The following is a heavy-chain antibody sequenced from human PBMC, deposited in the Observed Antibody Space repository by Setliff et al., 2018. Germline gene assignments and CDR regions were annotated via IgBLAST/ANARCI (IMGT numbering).Heavy chain of an antibody. CDR1: GFSFNTYG. D-gene: IGHD2-15*01. CDR2: VQFDGSNK. V-gene: IGHV3-30*02. CDR3: ARDLFRNSGGLYC. J-gene: IGHJ4*02. Sequence: PGGSLRLSCAASGFSFNTYGMHWVRQAPGEGLEWVAFVQFDGSNKYYADSVLGRFTISRDNAKNSLSLQMNGLRPDDAAMYYCARDLFRNSGGLYCWGQGALVTVSS.